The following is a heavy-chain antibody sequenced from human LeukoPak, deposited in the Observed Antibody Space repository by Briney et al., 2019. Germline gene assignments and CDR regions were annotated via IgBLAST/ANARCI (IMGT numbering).Heavy chain of an antibody. CDR2: ISAYNGNT. CDR3: ATHNPTQQSFDY. D-gene: IGHD6-13*01. J-gene: IGHJ4*02. Sequence: ASVKVPCKASGYTFTSYGISWVRQAPGQGLEWMGWISAYNGNTNYAQKLQGRVTMTTDTSTSTAYMELRSLRSDDTAVYYCATHNPTQQSFDYWGQGTLVTVSS. V-gene: IGHV1-18*01. CDR1: GYTFTSYG.